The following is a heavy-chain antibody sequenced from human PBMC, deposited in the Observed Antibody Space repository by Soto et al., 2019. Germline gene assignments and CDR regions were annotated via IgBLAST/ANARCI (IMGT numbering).Heavy chain of an antibody. Sequence: QVQLQESGPGLVKPSGTLSLSCAVSGGSISSSHWWTWVRQPPGKGLEWIGEIYHSRSTNYNPSLKSRVTISVDTSRNQFSLNLSSLTAADTAVYYCASSGGGEDYWGQGILVTVSS. CDR3: ASSGGGEDY. CDR1: GGSISSSHW. J-gene: IGHJ4*02. V-gene: IGHV4-4*02. D-gene: IGHD3-16*01. CDR2: IYHSRST.